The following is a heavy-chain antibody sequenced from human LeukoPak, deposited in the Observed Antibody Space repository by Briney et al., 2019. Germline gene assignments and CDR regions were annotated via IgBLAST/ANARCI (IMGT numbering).Heavy chain of an antibody. D-gene: IGHD3-22*01. V-gene: IGHV1-24*01. J-gene: IGHJ4*02. CDR2: FDPEDGET. CDR1: GYTLTELS. CDR3: ATDSHTYYYDSSGYPLDY. Sequence: ASVKVSCKVSGYTLTELSMHWVRQAPGKGLEWMGGFDPEDGETIYAQKFRGRVTMTEDTSTDTAYMELSSLRSEDTAVYYCATDSHTYYYDSSGYPLDYWGQGTLVTVSS.